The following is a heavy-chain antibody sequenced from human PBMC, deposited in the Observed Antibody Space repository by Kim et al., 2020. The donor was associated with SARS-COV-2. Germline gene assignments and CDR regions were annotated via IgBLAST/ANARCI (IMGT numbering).Heavy chain of an antibody. Sequence: ASVKVSCKTSGYTFTDYYIHWVRQAPGQGLKWMGRINPNSGGTNYAQKFQGRVTMTRDTSISTADMELSSLISDDTAVYYCARTTLTTYSSGWPIDYWGQGTLVTVSS. D-gene: IGHD6-19*01. CDR1: GYTFTDYY. CDR2: INPNSGGT. V-gene: IGHV1-2*06. J-gene: IGHJ4*02. CDR3: ARTTLTTYSSGWPIDY.